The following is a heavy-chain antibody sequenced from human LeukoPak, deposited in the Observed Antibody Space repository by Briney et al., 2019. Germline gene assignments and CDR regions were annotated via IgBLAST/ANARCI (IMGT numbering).Heavy chain of an antibody. J-gene: IGHJ6*02. D-gene: IGHD3-10*01. CDR1: GFTFSSYA. CDR2: ISGSGGST. V-gene: IGHV3-23*01. CDR3: AKGSGTTYYYYGMDV. Sequence: GGSLRLSCAASGFTFSSYAMSWVRQAAGKGLEWVSAISGSGGSTYYADSVKGRFTISRDNSKNTLYLQMNSLRAEDTAVYYCAKGSGTTYYYYGMDVWGQGTTVTVSS.